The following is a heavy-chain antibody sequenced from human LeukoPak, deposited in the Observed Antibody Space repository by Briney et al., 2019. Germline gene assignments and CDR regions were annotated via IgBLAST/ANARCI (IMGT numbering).Heavy chain of an antibody. CDR3: ARVNTGNAFGGVIASFDY. D-gene: IGHD3-16*02. CDR2: INPNSGGT. J-gene: IGHJ4*02. V-gene: IGHV1-2*02. CDR1: GYTFTGYY. Sequence: GASVKVSCKASGYTFTGYYMHWARQAPGQGLEWMGWINPNSGGTNYAQKFQGRVTMTRDTSISTAYMELSRLRSDDTAVYYCARVNTGNAFGGVIASFDYWGQGTLVTVSS.